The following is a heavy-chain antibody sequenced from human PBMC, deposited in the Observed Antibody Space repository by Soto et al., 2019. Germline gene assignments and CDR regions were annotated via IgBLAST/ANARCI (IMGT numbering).Heavy chain of an antibody. V-gene: IGHV4-61*01. Sequence: SETLSLTCTVSGGSVSSGSYYWSWIRQPPGKGLEWIGYIYYSGSTNYNPSLKSRVTISVDTSKNQFSLKLSSVTAADTAVYYCVGAKLGAFDIWGQRTMVTVSS. CDR3: VGAKLGAFDI. CDR1: GGSVSSGSYY. J-gene: IGHJ3*02. D-gene: IGHD7-27*01. CDR2: IYYSGST.